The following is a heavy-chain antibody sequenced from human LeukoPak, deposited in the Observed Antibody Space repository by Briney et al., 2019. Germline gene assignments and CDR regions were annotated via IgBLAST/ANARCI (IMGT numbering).Heavy chain of an antibody. V-gene: IGHV1-46*01. CDR1: GYTFTSYY. J-gene: IGHJ5*02. D-gene: IGHD4-23*01. Sequence: GASVKVSCKASGYTFTSYYMHWVRQAPGQGLEWMGIINPRGGSTSYAQKFQGRVTMTRDMSTSTVYMELRSLRSDDTAVYYCAAGGNSESVDPWGQGTLVTVSS. CDR3: AAGGNSESVDP. CDR2: INPRGGST.